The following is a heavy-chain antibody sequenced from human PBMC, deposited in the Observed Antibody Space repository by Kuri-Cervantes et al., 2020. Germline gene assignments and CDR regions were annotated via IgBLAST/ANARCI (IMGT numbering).Heavy chain of an antibody. CDR1: GYTFTSYY. CDR2: INPSGGST. J-gene: IGHJ3*02. V-gene: IGHV1-46*01. Sequence: ASVKVSCKASGYTFTSYYMHWVRQAPGRGLEWMGVINPSGGSTSYAQKFQGRVTMTRDTSTSTVYMELSSLRSEDTAVYYCAKVLEDSSGYRQLRFDAFDIWGQGTMVTVSS. CDR3: AKVLEDSSGYRQLRFDAFDI. D-gene: IGHD3-22*01.